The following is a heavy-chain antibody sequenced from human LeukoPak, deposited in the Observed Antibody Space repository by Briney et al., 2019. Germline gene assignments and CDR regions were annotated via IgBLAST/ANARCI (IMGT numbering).Heavy chain of an antibody. CDR3: ASISGGKNWFDP. CDR1: GGSIRSGGYY. CDR2: IHYSGST. J-gene: IGHJ5*02. V-gene: IGHV4-31*03. Sequence: KTSETLSLTCTVSGGSIRSGGYYWSWIRQHPGKGLEWIGHIHYSGSTSYNPSPKSRVTISVDTSKNQFSLKLSSVTAADTAVYYCASISGGKNWFDPWGQGTLVTVSS. D-gene: IGHD2-15*01.